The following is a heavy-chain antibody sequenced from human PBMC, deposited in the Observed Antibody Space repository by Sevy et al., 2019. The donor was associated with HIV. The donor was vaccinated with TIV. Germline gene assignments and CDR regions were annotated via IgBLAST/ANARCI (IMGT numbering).Heavy chain of an antibody. CDR3: ERDRRVYDSSFGRADF. Sequence: ASVKVSCRASGYTFTSYGISWVRQAPGKGLEWLGWISGYDGKTNYAQKVQGRVTMNTDTLTTTAYMELRGLRIDDTAVYYCERDRRVYDSSFGRADFWAQGTLVTVSS. J-gene: IGHJ4*02. CDR1: GYTFTSYG. V-gene: IGHV1-18*01. CDR2: ISGYDGKT. D-gene: IGHD3-22*01.